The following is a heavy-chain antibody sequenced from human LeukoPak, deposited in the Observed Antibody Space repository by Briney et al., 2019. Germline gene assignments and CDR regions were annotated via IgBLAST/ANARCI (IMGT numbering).Heavy chain of an antibody. CDR1: GFTFSSYS. CDR2: ISSSSSYI. Sequence: GGSLRLSCAASGFTFSSYSMNWVRQAPGKGLEWVSSISSSSSYIYYADSVKGRFTISRDNAKNSLYLQMNSLRAEDTAVYYCATPLGGWEAPYWGQGTLVTVSS. CDR3: ATPLGGWEAPY. D-gene: IGHD6-19*01. V-gene: IGHV3-21*01. J-gene: IGHJ4*02.